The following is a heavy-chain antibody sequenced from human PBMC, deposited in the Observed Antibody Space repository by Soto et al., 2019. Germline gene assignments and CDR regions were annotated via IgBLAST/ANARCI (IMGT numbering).Heavy chain of an antibody. CDR1: GYSISSSNW. CDR3: ARRRTDSSGYHYDY. J-gene: IGHJ4*02. CDR2: IYYSGTT. Sequence: SETLSLTCAVSGYSISSSNWWGWIRQPPGKGLEWIGYIYYSGTTYYNPSLKSRVTISVDTSKNQFSLKLSSVTAADTAVYYCARRRTDSSGYHYDYWGQGTLVTVSS. V-gene: IGHV4-28*01. D-gene: IGHD3-22*01.